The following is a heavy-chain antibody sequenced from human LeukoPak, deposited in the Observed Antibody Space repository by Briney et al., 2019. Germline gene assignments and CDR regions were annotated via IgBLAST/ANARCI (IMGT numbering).Heavy chain of an antibody. J-gene: IGHJ6*02. CDR2: INPNSGGT. Sequence: GASVKVSCKASGYTFTSYYMHWVRQAPGQGLEWMGRINPNSGGTNYAQKFQGRVTMTRDTSISTAYMELSRLRSDDTAVYYCARLNLGQWLVLSYYGMDVWGQGTTVTVSS. D-gene: IGHD6-19*01. V-gene: IGHV1-2*06. CDR1: GYTFTSYY. CDR3: ARLNLGQWLVLSYYGMDV.